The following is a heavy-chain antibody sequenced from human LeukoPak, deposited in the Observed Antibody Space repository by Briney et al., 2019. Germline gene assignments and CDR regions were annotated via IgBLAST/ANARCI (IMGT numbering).Heavy chain of an antibody. V-gene: IGHV1-58*02. Sequence: SVKVSCKASGFTFTSSAMQWVRQARGQRPEWIGWIVVGSGNTNYAQKFQERVTITRDMSTSTAYMELSSLRSEDTAVYYCAAKSIAAAGTTFDYWGQGTLVTVSS. D-gene: IGHD6-13*01. CDR1: GFTFTSSA. CDR2: IVVGSGNT. J-gene: IGHJ4*02. CDR3: AAKSIAAAGTTFDY.